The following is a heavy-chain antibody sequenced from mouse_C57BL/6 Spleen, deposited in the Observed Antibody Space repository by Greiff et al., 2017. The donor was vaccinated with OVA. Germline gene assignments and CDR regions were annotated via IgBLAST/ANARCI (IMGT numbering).Heavy chain of an antibody. CDR1: GYTFTDYY. CDR3: ARYGTIYYDYGVFAY. D-gene: IGHD2-4*01. Sequence: EVQLQQSGPELVKPGASVKISCKASGYTFTDYYMNWVKQSHGKSLEWIGDINPNNGGTSYNQKFKGKATLTVDKSSSTAYMELRSLTSEDSAVYYCARYGTIYYDYGVFAYWGQGTLVTVSA. V-gene: IGHV1-26*01. CDR2: INPNNGGT. J-gene: IGHJ3*01.